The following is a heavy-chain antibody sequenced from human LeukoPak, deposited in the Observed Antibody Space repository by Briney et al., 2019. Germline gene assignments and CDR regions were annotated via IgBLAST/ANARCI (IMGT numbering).Heavy chain of an antibody. Sequence: GGSLRLSCAASRFTFSSYAMSWVRQAPGKGLEWVSAISGSGGSTYYADSVKGRFTISRDNSKNTLYLQMNSLRAEDTAVYYCAKDTLRRPGVYFDYWGQGTLVTVSS. CDR1: RFTFSSYA. J-gene: IGHJ4*02. D-gene: IGHD4-17*01. CDR2: ISGSGGST. CDR3: AKDTLRRPGVYFDY. V-gene: IGHV3-23*01.